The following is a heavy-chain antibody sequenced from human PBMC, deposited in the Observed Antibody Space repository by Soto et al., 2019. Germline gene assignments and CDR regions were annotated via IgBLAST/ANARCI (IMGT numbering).Heavy chain of an antibody. V-gene: IGHV3-33*01. CDR2: IWYDGSKK. CDR3: ARDWLAYYDSIGYYVLGAFDI. J-gene: IGHJ3*02. Sequence: QVQLVESGGGVVQPGGSLRLSCAASGFTFSSYGMHWVRQAPGKGLEWVAVIWYDGSKKYYADSVKGRFTISRDNSKNKQYLQLNRLRDEDTGVYYCARDWLAYYDSIGYYVLGAFDIWGQGTMVTVSS. CDR1: GFTFSSYG. D-gene: IGHD3-22*01.